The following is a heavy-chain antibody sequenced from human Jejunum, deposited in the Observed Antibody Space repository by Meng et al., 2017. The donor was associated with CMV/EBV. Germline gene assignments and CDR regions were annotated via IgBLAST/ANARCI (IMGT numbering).Heavy chain of an antibody. V-gene: IGHV3-15*01. D-gene: IGHD3-16*01. CDR2: IKSKSDGGTT. Sequence: EGQLVGSGGGLVKPGGSLRLSCEGSGFTFSNAWMSWVRQAPGKGLEWVGRIKSKSDGGTTDYAAPVKGRFTISRDDSKNTLYLQMNNLKTEDTAVFYCTTSPRGNYWGQGTLVTVSS. J-gene: IGHJ4*02. CDR1: GFTFSNAW. CDR3: TTSPRGNY.